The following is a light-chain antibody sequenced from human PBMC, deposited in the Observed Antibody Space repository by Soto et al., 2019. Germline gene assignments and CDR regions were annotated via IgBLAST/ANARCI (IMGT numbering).Light chain of an antibody. J-gene: IGKJ4*01. CDR2: DAS. V-gene: IGKV3-11*01. Sequence: EIVLTQSPATLSLSPGERATLSCRASQSVSSYLAWYQQKPGQAPRLLIYDASNRATGVPARFSGSGSGTDFTRTISSLEPEDFAVYYCQQRSNWPLTFGGGTMVEIK. CDR3: QQRSNWPLT. CDR1: QSVSSY.